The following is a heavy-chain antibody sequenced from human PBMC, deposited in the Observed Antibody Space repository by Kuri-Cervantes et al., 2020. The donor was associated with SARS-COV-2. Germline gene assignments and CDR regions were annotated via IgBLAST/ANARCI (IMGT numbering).Heavy chain of an antibody. V-gene: IGHV3-30*04. CDR3: ASNLNSRNGYNYPFDY. CDR2: ISFDGSHK. J-gene: IGHJ4*02. CDR1: GFTLSNYA. D-gene: IGHD5-24*01. Sequence: GGSLRLSCVASGFTLSNYAMHWVRQAPGERLEWVAGISFDGSHKFYADSVTGRLTISRDNSQNTLFLQVDSLSAEDTSICYCASNLNSRNGYNYPFDYWCQGTVVTVSS.